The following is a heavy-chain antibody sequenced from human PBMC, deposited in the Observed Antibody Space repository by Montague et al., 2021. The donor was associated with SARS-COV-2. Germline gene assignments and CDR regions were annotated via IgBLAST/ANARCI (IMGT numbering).Heavy chain of an antibody. D-gene: IGHD6-13*01. CDR1: GDSDCGVKVS. V-gene: IGHV6-1*01. J-gene: IGHJ4*02. Sequence: CAISGDSDCGVKVSRKWKGHTPARHFQRLGGTHYRSKWKNDYAKSAKSRITIDPDTSKHQFSLHLNSVTPEDTGVYYCVRDTVAGKYYSDAWGQGTLVTVSS. CDR2: THYRSKWKN. CDR3: VRDTVAGKYYSDA.